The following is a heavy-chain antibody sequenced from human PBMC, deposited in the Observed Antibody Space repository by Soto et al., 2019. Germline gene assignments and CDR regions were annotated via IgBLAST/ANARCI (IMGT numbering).Heavy chain of an antibody. CDR2: MNPNSGNT. CDR3: ASPARNYDFWSGYSFDI. D-gene: IGHD3-3*01. J-gene: IGHJ3*02. V-gene: IGHV1-8*01. CDR1: GYTFTSYD. Sequence: GAPVKVSCKASGYTFTSYDINWVRQATGQGLEWMGWMNPNSGNTGYAQKFQGRVTMTRNTSISTAYMELSSLRSEDTAVYYCASPARNYDFWSGYSFDIWGQGTMVTVS.